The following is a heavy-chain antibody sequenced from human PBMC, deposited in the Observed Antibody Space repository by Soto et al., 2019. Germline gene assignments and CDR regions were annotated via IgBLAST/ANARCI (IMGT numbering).Heavy chain of an antibody. V-gene: IGHV1-3*01. J-gene: IGHJ1*01. CDR3: ARDSSGSYYLSYFQH. Sequence: GASVKVSCKASGYTFTSYAMHWVRQAPGQRLEWMGWINAGNGNTKYSQKFQGRVTITRDTSASTAYMELSSLRSEDTAVYYCARDSSGSYYLSYFQHWGQGTLVTVSS. D-gene: IGHD1-26*01. CDR1: GYTFTSYA. CDR2: INAGNGNT.